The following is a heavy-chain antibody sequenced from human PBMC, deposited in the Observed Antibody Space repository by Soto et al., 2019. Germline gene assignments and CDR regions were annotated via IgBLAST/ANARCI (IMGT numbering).Heavy chain of an antibody. D-gene: IGHD2-2*01. V-gene: IGHV1-46*01. CDR3: YADYYGMDV. J-gene: IGHJ6*02. Sequence: ASVKVSCKASGYTFTSYDINWVRQAPGQGLEWMGIMNPSGGSTSYAQKFQGRVTMTRDTSTSTVYMELSSLRSEDTAVYYCYADYYGMDVWGQGTTVTVSS. CDR2: MNPSGGST. CDR1: GYTFTSYD.